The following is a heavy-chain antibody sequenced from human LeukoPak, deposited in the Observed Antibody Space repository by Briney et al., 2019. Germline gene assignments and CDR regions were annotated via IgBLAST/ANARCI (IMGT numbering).Heavy chain of an antibody. Sequence: AGGSLRLSCAASGFTFSDYYMSWIRQAPGKGLEWVSYISSSGSTIYYADSVKGRFTISRDNAKNSLYLQMNSLRAEDTAVYYCARVTYYYDSSGHYYFDYWGQGTLVTVSS. CDR2: ISSSGSTI. CDR3: ARVTYYYDSSGHYYFDY. CDR1: GFTFSDYY. V-gene: IGHV3-11*04. J-gene: IGHJ4*02. D-gene: IGHD3-22*01.